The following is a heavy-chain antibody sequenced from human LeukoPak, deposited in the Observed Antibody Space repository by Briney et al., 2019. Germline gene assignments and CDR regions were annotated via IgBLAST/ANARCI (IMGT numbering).Heavy chain of an antibody. CDR3: AGTMVRGVIIRFRTNWFDP. Sequence: SETLSLTCAVYGGSLSGYYWSWIRQPPGKGLEWIGEINHSGSTNYNPSLKSRVAISVDTSKNQFSLKLSSVTAADTAVYYCAGTMVRGVIIRFRTNWFDPWGQGTLVTVSS. D-gene: IGHD3-10*01. V-gene: IGHV4-34*01. J-gene: IGHJ5*02. CDR2: INHSGST. CDR1: GGSLSGYY.